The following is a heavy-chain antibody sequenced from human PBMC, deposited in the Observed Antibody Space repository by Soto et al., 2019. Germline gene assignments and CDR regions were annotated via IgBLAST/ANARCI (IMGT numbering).Heavy chain of an antibody. CDR1: GGSISSGGYY. D-gene: IGHD6-19*01. J-gene: IGHJ6*02. CDR2: IYYSGST. CDR3: ARDEAVAGNVDYYYYGMNV. V-gene: IGHV4-31*03. Sequence: PSETLSLTCTVSGGSISSGGYYWSWIRQHPGKGLEWIGYIYYSGSTYYNPSLKSRVTISVDTSKNQFSLKLSSVTAADTAVYYCARDEAVAGNVDYYYYGMNVWGQGTTVTVSS.